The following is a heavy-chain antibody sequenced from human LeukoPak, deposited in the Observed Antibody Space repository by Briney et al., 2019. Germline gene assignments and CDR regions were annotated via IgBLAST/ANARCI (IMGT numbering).Heavy chain of an antibody. Sequence: SETLSLTCTVSGGSISSSDYYWGWIRQPPGKGLEWIASIYYSGTTHYNPSHQSRVTMSVDTSKNQFSLKLSSVTAADTAVYYCARVYTQGVPSPWGQGILVTVSS. J-gene: IGHJ5*02. V-gene: IGHV4-39*01. CDR3: ARVYTQGVPSP. D-gene: IGHD1-14*01. CDR1: GGSISSSDYY. CDR2: IYYSGTT.